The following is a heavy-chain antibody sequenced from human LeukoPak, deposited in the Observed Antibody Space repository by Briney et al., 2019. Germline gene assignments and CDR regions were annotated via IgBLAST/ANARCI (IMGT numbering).Heavy chain of an antibody. CDR1: GYTFTIYY. V-gene: IGHV1-46*01. CDR2: INPSGGST. Sequence: ASVKVSCKASGYTFTIYYMHWVRQAPGQGLEWMGIINPSGGSTSYAQKFQGRVTMTRDTSTSTVYMELSSLRSEDTAVYYCANGPRDGYDFDYWGQGTLVTVSS. J-gene: IGHJ4*02. D-gene: IGHD5-24*01. CDR3: ANGPRDGYDFDY.